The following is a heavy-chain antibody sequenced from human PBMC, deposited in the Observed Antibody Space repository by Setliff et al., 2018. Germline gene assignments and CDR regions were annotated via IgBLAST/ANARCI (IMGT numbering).Heavy chain of an antibody. D-gene: IGHD3-22*01. CDR2: IRSKAYGGTT. CDR1: GFTFGDYA. J-gene: IGHJ4*02. V-gene: IGHV3-49*04. Sequence: PGGSLRLSCTASGFTFGDYAMSWVRQAPGKGLEWVGFIRSKAYGGTTEYAASVKGRFTISRDNSKNTLYLQMNSLRAEDTAVYYCASTPVDPYYYDSSGYYLVYWGQGTLVTVSS. CDR3: ASTPVDPYYYDSSGYYLVY.